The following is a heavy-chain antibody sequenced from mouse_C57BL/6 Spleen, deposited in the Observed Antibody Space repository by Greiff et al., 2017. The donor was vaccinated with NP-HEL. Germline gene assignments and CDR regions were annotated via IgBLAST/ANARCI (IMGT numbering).Heavy chain of an antibody. CDR2: ISNGGGST. J-gene: IGHJ2*01. Sequence: DVHLVESGGGLVQPGGSLKLSCAASGFTFSDYYMYWVRQTPEKRLEWVAYISNGGGSTYYPDTVKGRFTISRDNAKNTLYLQMSRLKSEDTAMYYCARQYGYYFDYWGQGTTLTVSS. CDR3: ARQYGYYFDY. D-gene: IGHD2-2*01. V-gene: IGHV5-12*01. CDR1: GFTFSDYY.